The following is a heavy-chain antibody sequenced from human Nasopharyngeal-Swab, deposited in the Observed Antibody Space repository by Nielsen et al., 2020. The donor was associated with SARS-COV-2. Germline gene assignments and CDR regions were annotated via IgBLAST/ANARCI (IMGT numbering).Heavy chain of an antibody. D-gene: IGHD3-22*01. CDR3: AKDYSYYDSSGYPITFDC. Sequence: GESLKISCAASGFTFSSYGMHWVRQAPGKGLEWVAVISYDGSNKYYADSVKGRFTISRDNSKNTLYLQMNSLRAEDTAVYYCAKDYSYYDSSGYPITFDCWGQGTLVTVSS. J-gene: IGHJ4*02. CDR2: ISYDGSNK. V-gene: IGHV3-30*18. CDR1: GFTFSSYG.